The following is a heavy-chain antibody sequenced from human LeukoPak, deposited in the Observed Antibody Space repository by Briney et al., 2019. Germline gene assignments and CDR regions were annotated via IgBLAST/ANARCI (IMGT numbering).Heavy chain of an antibody. CDR1: GGSISSSSYY. D-gene: IGHD4-11*01. CDR3: ARRRTGSNYVYYYYYMDV. CDR2: IYYSGST. Sequence: PSETLSLTCTVSGGSISSSSYYWGWLRQPPGKGLEWIGSIYYSGSTYYNPSLKSRVTISVDTSKNQFALKLSSVTAADTAVYYCARRRTGSNYVYYYYYMDVWGKGTTVTVSS. J-gene: IGHJ6*03. V-gene: IGHV4-39*01.